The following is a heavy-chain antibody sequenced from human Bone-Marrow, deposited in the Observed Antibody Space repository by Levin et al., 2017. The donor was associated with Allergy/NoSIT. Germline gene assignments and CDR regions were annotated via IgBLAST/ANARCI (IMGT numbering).Heavy chain of an antibody. Sequence: SQTLSLTCAVSGGSISNTTCHWVWIRQPPGKGLEWIGNIYYSGSAHYTPSLKSRVTISVDTSKNQFSLKMTSVTATDTAVYYCARQHCSSTRCSTGWGGWFDPWGQGILVTVSS. CDR1: GGSISNTTCH. CDR2: IYYSGSA. J-gene: IGHJ5*02. V-gene: IGHV4-39*01. CDR3: ARQHCSSTRCSTGWGGWFDP. D-gene: IGHD2-2*01.